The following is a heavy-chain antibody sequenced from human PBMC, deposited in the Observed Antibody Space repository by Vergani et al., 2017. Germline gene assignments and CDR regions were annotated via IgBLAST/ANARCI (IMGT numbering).Heavy chain of an antibody. D-gene: IGHD1-1*01. CDR3: ASSKGYKALHDAFDL. J-gene: IGHJ3*01. Sequence: VQLLESGGGLVQPGGSLRLSCAASGFTFSSYAMSWVRQAPGKGLEWVAVISYDGSHNYYADSVKGRFTISRDNSKNTLYLQMNSLRAEDTAVYYCASSKGYKALHDAFDLWGQGTMVSVSS. V-gene: IGHV3-30*04. CDR1: GFTFSSYA. CDR2: ISYDGSHN.